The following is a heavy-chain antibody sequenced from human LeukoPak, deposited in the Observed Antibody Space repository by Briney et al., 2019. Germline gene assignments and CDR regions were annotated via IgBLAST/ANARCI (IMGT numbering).Heavy chain of an antibody. CDR2: IRYDGSNK. Sequence: GGSLRLSCAASGFTFSSYGMHLVRQAPGRGLEWVAFIRYDGSNKYYADSVKGRFTISRDNSKNTLYLQMNSLRAEDTAVYYCAKDPEDDWDVWGKGTTVTVSS. V-gene: IGHV3-30*02. CDR3: AKDPEDDWDV. CDR1: GFTFSSYG. J-gene: IGHJ6*04. D-gene: IGHD1-14*01.